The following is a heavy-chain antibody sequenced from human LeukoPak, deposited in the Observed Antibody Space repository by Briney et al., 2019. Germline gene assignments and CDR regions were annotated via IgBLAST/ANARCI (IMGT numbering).Heavy chain of an antibody. D-gene: IGHD2-15*01. V-gene: IGHV4-39*07. CDR1: GGSISSGSYY. Sequence: SETLSLTCSVSGGSISSGSYYWAWIRQPPGKGLEWIGNIYFDGSTYYNPSLKSRVTISVDTSKNQFSLKLSSVTAADTAVYYCARGSGGSCLKSWGQGTLVTVSS. CDR2: IYFDGST. CDR3: ARGSGGSCLKS. J-gene: IGHJ5*02.